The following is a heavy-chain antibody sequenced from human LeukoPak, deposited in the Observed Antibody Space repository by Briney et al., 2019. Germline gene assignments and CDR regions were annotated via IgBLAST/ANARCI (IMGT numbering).Heavy chain of an antibody. Sequence: PGRSLRLSCAASGFTFSSYAMHWVRQAPGKGLEWVAVISYDGSNKYYADSVKGRFTISRDNSKNTLYLQMNSLRAEDTAVYYCARSPRFLEWLGPFDYWGQGTLVTVSS. CDR2: ISYDGSNK. CDR1: GFTFSSYA. CDR3: ARSPRFLEWLGPFDY. J-gene: IGHJ4*02. D-gene: IGHD3-3*01. V-gene: IGHV3-30-3*01.